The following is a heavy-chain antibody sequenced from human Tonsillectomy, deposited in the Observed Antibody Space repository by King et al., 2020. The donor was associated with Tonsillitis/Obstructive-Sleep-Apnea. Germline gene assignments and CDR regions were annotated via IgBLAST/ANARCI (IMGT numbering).Heavy chain of an antibody. V-gene: IGHV3-7*04. CDR3: ARDKDIVVVPVALDAFDI. CDR2: IKQDGSEK. CDR1: GFTFSSFW. D-gene: IGHD2-2*01. J-gene: IGHJ3*02. Sequence: VQLVESGGGLVQPGGSLRLSCAASGFTFSSFWMTWVRQAPGKGLEWVANIKQDGSEKSYVDSVKGRFTISRDNAKNSLYLQMNSLRAEDTAVYYCARDKDIVVVPVALDAFDIWGQGTMVTVSS.